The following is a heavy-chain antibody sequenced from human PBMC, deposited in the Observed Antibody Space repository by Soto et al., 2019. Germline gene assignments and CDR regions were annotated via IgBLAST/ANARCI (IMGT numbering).Heavy chain of an antibody. Sequence: PSETLSLTCTVSGGSVSSGSYYWSWIRQPPGKGLEWIGYIYYSGSTNYNPSLKSRVTISVDTSKNQFSLKLSSVTAADTAVYYCARGPRPCYNDRRNGFHPWGQGTLVNVSS. V-gene: IGHV4-61*01. CDR1: GGSVSSGSYY. CDR2: IYYSGST. CDR3: ARGPRPCYNDRRNGFHP. J-gene: IGHJ5*02. D-gene: IGHD3-22*01.